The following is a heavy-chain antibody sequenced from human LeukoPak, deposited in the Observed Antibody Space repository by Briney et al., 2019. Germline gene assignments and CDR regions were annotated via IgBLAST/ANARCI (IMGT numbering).Heavy chain of an antibody. Sequence: GGSLRLSCAASRFPFSDYFMSWIRQAPGKGLEWISYISSSGITLYYAESVKGRFTISRDNAKNSLYLQMNSLRAEDTAVYYCARDGAAAGSDYYYYMDVWGKGTTVTVSS. CDR3: ARDGAAAGSDYYYYMDV. CDR1: RFPFSDYF. D-gene: IGHD6-13*01. CDR2: ISSSGITL. J-gene: IGHJ6*03. V-gene: IGHV3-11*04.